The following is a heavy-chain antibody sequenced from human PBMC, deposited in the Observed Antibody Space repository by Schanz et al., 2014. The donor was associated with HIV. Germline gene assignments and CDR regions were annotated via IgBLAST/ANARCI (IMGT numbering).Heavy chain of an antibody. CDR1: GYTFTGYY. J-gene: IGHJ3*01. Sequence: QVQLVQSGAEVKKPGASVKVSCKASGYTFTGYYMHWVRQAPGQGLEWMGWINPNSGGTNYAQKFQGRVTMTRETSISTAYMELSRLRYEDTAMYYCASYDSSGFYDVPDAFDFWGQGTMVTVSS. D-gene: IGHD3-22*01. CDR3: ASYDSSGFYDVPDAFDF. CDR2: INPNSGGT. V-gene: IGHV1-2*02.